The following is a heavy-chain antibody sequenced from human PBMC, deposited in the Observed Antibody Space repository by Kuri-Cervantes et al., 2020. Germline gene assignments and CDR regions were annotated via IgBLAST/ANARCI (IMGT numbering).Heavy chain of an antibody. V-gene: IGHV2-5*02. CDR3: AWLGIAAGEDWFDP. J-gene: IGHJ5*02. CDR2: IYWDDDK. Sequence: SGPTLVKPTQTLTLTCTFSGFSLSTSGVGVGWIRQPPGKALEWLALIYWDDDKRYSPSLKSRLTISKDTSKSQVVLTMTNMDPVDTATYYCAWLGIAAGEDWFDPWGQGTLVTVSS. CDR1: GFSLSTSGVG. D-gene: IGHD6-13*01.